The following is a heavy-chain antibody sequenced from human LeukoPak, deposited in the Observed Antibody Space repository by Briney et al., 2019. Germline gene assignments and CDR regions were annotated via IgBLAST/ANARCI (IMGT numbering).Heavy chain of an antibody. J-gene: IGHJ3*02. CDR1: GGSISSSHW. CDR2: IHHSGST. V-gene: IGHV4-4*02. Sequence: PSETLSLTCTVSGGSISSSHWWGWVRQPPGKGLEWVGEIHHSGSTNYNPSLKSRVTISVDTSKNQFSLKLSSVTAADTAIYFCARHMAAGRVDSFNIWGQGTMVTVSS. D-gene: IGHD5-24*01. CDR3: ARHMAAGRVDSFNI.